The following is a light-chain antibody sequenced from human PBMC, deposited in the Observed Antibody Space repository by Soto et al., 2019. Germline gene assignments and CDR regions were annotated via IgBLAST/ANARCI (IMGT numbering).Light chain of an antibody. CDR1: SSNIGAGYD. CDR2: GNN. J-gene: IGLJ2*01. CDR3: QSYDSSLSGSVV. V-gene: IGLV1-40*01. Sequence: QSVLTQPPSVSGAPGQRATISCTGSSSNIGAGYDVHWYQQLPGTAPKLLIYGNNNRPAGVPDRFSGAKSGTSASLAITGLQAEDEADYYCQSYDSSLSGSVVFGGGTKLTVL.